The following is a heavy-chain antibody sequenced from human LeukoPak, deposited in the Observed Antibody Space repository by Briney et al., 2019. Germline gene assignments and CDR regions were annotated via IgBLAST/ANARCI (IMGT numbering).Heavy chain of an antibody. CDR1: GFTFSSYS. J-gene: IGHJ4*02. D-gene: IGHD4-23*01. V-gene: IGHV3-21*01. Sequence: GGSLRLSCAASGFTFSSYSMNWVRQAPGKGLEWVSSISSSSSYIYYADSVKGRFTISRDNAKNSLYLQMNSLRAEDTAVYYCARGPDYGGNSERDYYFDYWGQGTLVTVSS. CDR2: ISSSSSYI. CDR3: ARGPDYGGNSERDYYFDY.